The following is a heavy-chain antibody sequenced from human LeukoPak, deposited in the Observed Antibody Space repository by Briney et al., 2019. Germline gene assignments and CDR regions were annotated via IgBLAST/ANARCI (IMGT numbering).Heavy chain of an antibody. J-gene: IGHJ4*02. CDR3: AKVYYYDSSGYDY. V-gene: IGHV3-21*01. CDR1: GFTFSTYS. Sequence: GGSLRLSCAASGFTFSTYSMSWVRQAPGKGLEWVSFIGSDSRYIYYADSVKGRFTISRDNAKNSLYLQMNSLRAEDTAVYYCAKVYYYDSSGYDYWGQGTLVTVSS. D-gene: IGHD3-22*01. CDR2: IGSDSRYI.